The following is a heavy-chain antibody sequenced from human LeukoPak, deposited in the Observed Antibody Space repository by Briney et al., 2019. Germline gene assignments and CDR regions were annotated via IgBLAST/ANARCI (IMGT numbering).Heavy chain of an antibody. CDR1: GFTFSSYA. V-gene: IGHV3-30-3*01. J-gene: IGHJ3*02. D-gene: IGHD6-13*01. CDR3: AREQQLVPRGAFDI. CDR2: ISYDGSNK. Sequence: GGSLRLSCAASGFTFSSYAMHWVRQAPGKGLEWVAVISYDGSNKYYADSVKGRFTISRDNSKNTLYLQMNSLRAEDTAVYYCAREQQLVPRGAFDIWGQGTMVTVSS.